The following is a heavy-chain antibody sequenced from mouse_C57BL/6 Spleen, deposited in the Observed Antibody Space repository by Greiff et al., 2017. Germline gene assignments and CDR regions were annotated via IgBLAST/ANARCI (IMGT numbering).Heavy chain of an antibody. CDR2: ISNGGGST. V-gene: IGHV5-12*01. CDR3: AGPYNGAWFAY. Sequence: EVKLMESGGGLVQPGGSLKLSCAASGFTFSDYYMYWVRQTPEKRLEWVAYISNGGGSTYYPDTVKGRFTISRDKAKNTLYLQMSCLKSEDTAMYYCAGPYNGAWFAYWGKGTLVTVSA. CDR1: GFTFSDYY. J-gene: IGHJ3*01. D-gene: IGHD1-3*01.